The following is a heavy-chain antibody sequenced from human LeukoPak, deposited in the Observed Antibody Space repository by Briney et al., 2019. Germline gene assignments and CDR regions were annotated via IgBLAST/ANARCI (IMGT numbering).Heavy chain of an antibody. J-gene: IGHJ1*01. CDR3: ARDLDTMVRGVIITVYFQH. CDR2: IYSGGST. Sequence: PGGSLRLSCAASGLTVSSNYMSWVRQAPGKGLEWVSVIYSGGSTYYADSVKGRFTISRDNSKNTLYLQMNSLRAEDTAVYYCARDLDTMVRGVIITVYFQHWGQGTLVTVSS. D-gene: IGHD3-10*01. CDR1: GLTVSSNY. V-gene: IGHV3-66*01.